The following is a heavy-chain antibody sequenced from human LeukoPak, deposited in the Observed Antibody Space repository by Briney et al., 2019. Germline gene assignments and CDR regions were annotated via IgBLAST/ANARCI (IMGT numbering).Heavy chain of an antibody. V-gene: IGHV1-2*02. CDR3: ARGGGIQSCGGKTCFRGFVY. Sequence: GASVKVSCKASGYGFSDYHMHWVRQAPGQGLEYMGWINPNSGDNSCAQKFQGRVSMTRDTSITTLYMELTSLRSDDTAVYFCARGGGIQSCGGKTCFRGFVYWGQGTLVTVSS. CDR2: INPNSGDN. D-gene: IGHD2-21*01. CDR1: GYGFSDYH. J-gene: IGHJ4*02.